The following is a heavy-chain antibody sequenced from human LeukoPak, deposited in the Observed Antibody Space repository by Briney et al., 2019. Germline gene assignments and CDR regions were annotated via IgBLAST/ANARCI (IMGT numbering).Heavy chain of an antibody. V-gene: IGHV4-30-4*02. CDR2: IYYSGST. Sequence: SETLSLTCTVSGGSISSGDYYWSWIRQPPGKGLEWIGYIYYSGSTYYNPSLKSRVTISVDTSKNQFSLKLSSVTAADTAVYYCARTTPATGWFLYYWGQGILVTVSS. D-gene: IGHD6-19*01. J-gene: IGHJ4*02. CDR3: ARTTPATGWFLYY. CDR1: GGSISSGDYY.